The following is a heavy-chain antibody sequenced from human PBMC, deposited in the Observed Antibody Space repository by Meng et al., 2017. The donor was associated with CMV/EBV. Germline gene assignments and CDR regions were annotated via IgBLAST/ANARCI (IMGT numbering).Heavy chain of an antibody. CDR1: GFTFSSYA. D-gene: IGHD2-2*01. J-gene: IGHJ4*02. CDR3: AKDAHIVVVPAALYY. Sequence: GGSLRLSCAASGFTFSSYAMSWVRQAPGKGLEWVSAISGSGGSTYYADSVKGRFTISRDNSKNTLYLQMDSLRAEDTAVYYCAKDAHIVVVPAALYYWGQGTLVTVSS. V-gene: IGHV3-23*01. CDR2: ISGSGGST.